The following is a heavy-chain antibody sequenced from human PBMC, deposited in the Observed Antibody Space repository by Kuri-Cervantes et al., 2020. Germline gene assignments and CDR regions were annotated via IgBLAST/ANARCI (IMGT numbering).Heavy chain of an antibody. Sequence: ASVKVSCKASGYTFTGYYMHWVRQAPGQGLEWMGWINPNSGGTNYAQKFQGRVTMTRDTSISTAYMELSSLRSEDTAVYYCARATMVRGVMVGYFDYWGQGTLVTVSS. V-gene: IGHV1-2*02. CDR1: GYTFTGYY. CDR2: INPNSGGT. J-gene: IGHJ4*02. D-gene: IGHD3-10*01. CDR3: ARATMVRGVMVGYFDY.